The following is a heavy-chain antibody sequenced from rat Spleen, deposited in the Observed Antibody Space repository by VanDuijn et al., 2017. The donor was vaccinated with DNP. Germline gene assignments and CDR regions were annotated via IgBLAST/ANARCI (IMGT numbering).Heavy chain of an antibody. J-gene: IGHJ2*01. D-gene: IGHD1-10*01. V-gene: IGHV6-8*01. CDR3: IWDYNNHFDY. CDR2: IKGKSNSYAT. Sequence: EVQVLESGGGLVQPGNSLKLSCATSGFIFSYAWMHWVRQSPEKQLEWIAQIKGKSNSYATFYAESVKGRFTISRDDSKSSVYLQMNNLKEEDTAIYYCIWDYNNHFDYWGQGVMVTVSS. CDR1: GFIFSYAW.